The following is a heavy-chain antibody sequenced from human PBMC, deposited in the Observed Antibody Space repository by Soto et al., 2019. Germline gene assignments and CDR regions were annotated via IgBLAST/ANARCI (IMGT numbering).Heavy chain of an antibody. CDR3: ARGAAMVRGGHNWFDP. D-gene: IGHD3-10*01. Sequence: QVQLVQSGAEVKKPGSSVKVSCKASGGTFSSYAISWVRQAPGQGLEWMGGIIPIFGTANYAQKFQGRVTSTADESTSTEYMELRSMRSEDTAVYYCARGAAMVRGGHNWFDPWGQGTLVTVSS. CDR1: GGTFSSYA. CDR2: IIPIFGTA. V-gene: IGHV1-69*12. J-gene: IGHJ5*02.